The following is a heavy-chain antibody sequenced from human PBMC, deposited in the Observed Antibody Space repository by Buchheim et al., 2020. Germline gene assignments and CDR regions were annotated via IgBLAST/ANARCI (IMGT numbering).Heavy chain of an antibody. D-gene: IGHD2-15*01. CDR2: ISYDGSNK. CDR3: AKDNSSWYSDFDY. V-gene: IGHV3-30*18. CDR1: GFTFSSYG. Sequence: QVRLVESGGGVVQPGRSLRLSCAASGFTFSSYGMHWVRQAPGKGLEWVAVISYDGSNKYYADSVKGRFTISRDNSKNTLYLRMNSLRAEDTAVYYCAKDNSSWYSDFDYWGQG. J-gene: IGHJ4*02.